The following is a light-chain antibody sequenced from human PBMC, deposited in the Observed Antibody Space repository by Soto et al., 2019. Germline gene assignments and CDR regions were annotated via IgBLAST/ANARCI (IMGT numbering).Light chain of an antibody. CDR1: QSVSNNY. V-gene: IGKV3-11*01. CDR3: QQRSNWSIT. J-gene: IGKJ5*01. Sequence: ERAPLSCRASQSVSNNYLAWYQQKPGQAPRLLIYGASNRATGIPARFSGSGSGTDFTLTISSLEPEDFAVYYCQQRSNWSITFGQGTRLEIK. CDR2: GAS.